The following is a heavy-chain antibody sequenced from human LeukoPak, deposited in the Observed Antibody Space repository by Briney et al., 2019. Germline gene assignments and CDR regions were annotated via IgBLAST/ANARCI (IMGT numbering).Heavy chain of an antibody. CDR3: ARDNYDSSGFT. V-gene: IGHV3-53*01. CDR2: IYNGGGT. Sequence: GGPLRLSCAASGFTVSNTYMSWVRQAPGKGLEWVSIIYNGGGTRYADSVKGRFTISRDNSRNTLYLQMNSLRAEDTALYYCARDNYDSSGFTWGQGTLVTVSS. CDR1: GFTVSNTY. D-gene: IGHD3-22*01. J-gene: IGHJ4*02.